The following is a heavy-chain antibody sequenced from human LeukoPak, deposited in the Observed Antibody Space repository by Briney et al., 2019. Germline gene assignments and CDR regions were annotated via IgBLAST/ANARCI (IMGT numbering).Heavy chain of an antibody. D-gene: IGHD3-10*01. CDR1: GFTFSSYA. CDR2: ISGSGGST. CDR3: AKVSTYYYGSGRQFDY. J-gene: IGHJ4*02. Sequence: GGSLRLSCAASGFTFSSYAMSWVRQAPGKGLEWVSAISGSGGSTYYADSVKGRFTISRDNSKNTLYLQMNSLRAEDTAVYYCAKVSTYYYGSGRQFDYWGQGTLVTVSS. V-gene: IGHV3-23*01.